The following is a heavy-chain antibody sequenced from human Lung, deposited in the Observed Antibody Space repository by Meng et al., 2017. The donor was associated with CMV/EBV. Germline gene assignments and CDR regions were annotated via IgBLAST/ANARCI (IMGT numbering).Heavy chain of an antibody. CDR1: GDIVSSNSAA. CDR3: ARGINGGCGD. J-gene: IGHJ4*02. Sequence: HVQLPQSVPGLVKPSQTLPLTLATSGDIVSSNSAAWHWIRQSPSRGLEWLGRTYYRSKWYHEYAVSVKSRITISPDTPKNQFSLQLNSMTPEDTAVYYCARGINGGCGDWGQGTLVTVSS. D-gene: IGHD4-23*01. V-gene: IGHV6-1*01. CDR2: TYYRSKWYH.